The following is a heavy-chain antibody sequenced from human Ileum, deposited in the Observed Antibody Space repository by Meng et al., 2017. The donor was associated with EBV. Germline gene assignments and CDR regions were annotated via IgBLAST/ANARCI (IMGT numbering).Heavy chain of an antibody. J-gene: IGHJ4*02. D-gene: IGHD3-10*01. V-gene: IGHV4-39*07. CDR2: IYRSGSS. CDR3: ARDPAYPRGLFDS. Sequence: QLQESGPGLVNPSDTLSLTCSVSGDSISNSDHYWNWIRRSPGKGLEWIASIYRSGSSYFDPSLKSRVSLSLDTSKNQFSLKLSSVTAADTALYYCARDPAYPRGLFDSWGQGILVTVSS. CDR1: GDSISNSDHY.